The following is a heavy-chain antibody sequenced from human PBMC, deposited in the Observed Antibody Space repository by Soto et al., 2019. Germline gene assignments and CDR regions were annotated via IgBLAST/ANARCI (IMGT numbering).Heavy chain of an antibody. V-gene: IGHV1-69*01. CDR3: ARGRGMYNSGRSELDQ. CDR1: GGTFSRYT. CDR2: IIPGFDTR. J-gene: IGHJ4*02. Sequence: QVQLVQSGAEVKTPGSSVRVSCKASGGTFSRYTFNWVRQAPGQGLEWMAGIIPGFDTRNYAPTLQGRVTIIADESTNTAYMELSSLISEDTAVYYCARGRGMYNSGRSELDQWGQGTLVTVSS. D-gene: IGHD3-22*01.